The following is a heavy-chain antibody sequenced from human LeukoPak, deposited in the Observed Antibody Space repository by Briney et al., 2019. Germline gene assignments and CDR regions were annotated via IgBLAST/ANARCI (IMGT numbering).Heavy chain of an antibody. CDR2: INAGNGNT. CDR1: GYTFTSYG. V-gene: IGHV1-3*01. Sequence: ASVKVSCKASGYTFTSYGISWVRQAPGQRLEWMGWINAGNGNTKYSQKFQGRVTITRDTSASTAYMELSSLRSEDTAVYYCARDRHSSYYYYGMDVWGQGTTVTVSS. J-gene: IGHJ6*02. D-gene: IGHD6-19*01. CDR3: ARDRHSSYYYYGMDV.